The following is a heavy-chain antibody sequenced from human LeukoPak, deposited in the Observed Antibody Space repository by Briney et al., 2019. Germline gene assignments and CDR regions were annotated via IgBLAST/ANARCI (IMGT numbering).Heavy chain of an antibody. CDR2: INPNSGGT. Sequence: AASVKVSCKASGYTFTGYYMHWVRQAPGQGLEWMGWINPNSGGTNYAQKFQGRVTMTRDTSISTAYMELSRLRSDDTAVYYCARGSLLTGTTDNYYMDVWGKGTTVTVSS. CDR3: ARGSLLTGTTDNYYMDV. CDR1: GYTFTGYY. V-gene: IGHV1-2*02. D-gene: IGHD1-7*01. J-gene: IGHJ6*03.